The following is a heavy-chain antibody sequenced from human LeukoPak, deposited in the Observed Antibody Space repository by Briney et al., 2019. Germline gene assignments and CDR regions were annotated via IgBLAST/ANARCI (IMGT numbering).Heavy chain of an antibody. CDR1: GFTFIRYW. CDR2: IKQDGSEK. D-gene: IGHD2-15*01. V-gene: IGHV3-7*01. CDR3: ARVSAYCSGGTCYDPGHWFDP. Sequence: GGSLRHSCAASGFTFIRYWMSWVRQAPGKGLEWVANIKQDGSEKYYVDSVKGRFTISRDNAKNSLYLQMNSLRAEDTAVYYCARVSAYCSGGTCYDPGHWFDPWGQGTLVTVSS. J-gene: IGHJ5*02.